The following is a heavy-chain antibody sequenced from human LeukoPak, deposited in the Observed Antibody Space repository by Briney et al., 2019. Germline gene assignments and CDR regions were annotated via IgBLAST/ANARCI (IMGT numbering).Heavy chain of an antibody. D-gene: IGHD3-22*01. Sequence: ASVKVSCKASGYTFTSYAMNWVRQAPGQGLEWMGWINTNTGNPTYAQGFTGRFVFSLDTSVSTAYLQISGLKAEDTAVYYCARVHYDSSGYSSYYYYYMDVWGKGTTVTVSS. CDR3: ARVHYDSSGYSSYYYYYMDV. CDR1: GYTFTSYA. J-gene: IGHJ6*03. V-gene: IGHV7-4-1*02. CDR2: INTNTGNP.